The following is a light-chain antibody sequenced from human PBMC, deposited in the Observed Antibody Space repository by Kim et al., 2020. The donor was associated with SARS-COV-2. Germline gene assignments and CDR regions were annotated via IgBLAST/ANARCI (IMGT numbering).Light chain of an antibody. J-gene: IGKJ2*01. CDR2: LAS. V-gene: IGKV1-5*03. CDR1: ENIGTW. CDR3: QHYSRFPYT. Sequence: SASLGDRVTITCRASENIGTWLAWYQQKPGRAPSLLIYLASTFESGVPSRFSGTGSGTEFSLSITSLQPDDFATYYCQHYSRFPYTFGQGTKLEI.